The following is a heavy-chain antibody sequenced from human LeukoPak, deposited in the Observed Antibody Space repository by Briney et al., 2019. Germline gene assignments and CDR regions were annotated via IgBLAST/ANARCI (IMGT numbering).Heavy chain of an antibody. CDR3: TRIGEDSGTYYSFHYYYHMDV. Sequence: PGGSLRLSCTASGFTFGDYGMSCVRQAPGKGLEWVGFIRRKAYGGTTEYAASVKGRFTISRDDSKSIAYLQMNSLKSEDTALYYCTRIGEDSGTYYSFHYYYHMDVWGKGTTVTISS. V-gene: IGHV3-49*04. CDR2: IRRKAYGGTT. CDR1: GFTFGDYG. J-gene: IGHJ6*03. D-gene: IGHD3-10*01.